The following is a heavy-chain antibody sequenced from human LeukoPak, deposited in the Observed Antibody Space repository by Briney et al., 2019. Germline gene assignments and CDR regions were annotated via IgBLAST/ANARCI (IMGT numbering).Heavy chain of an antibody. CDR1: GGSVSSGSYY. J-gene: IGHJ5*02. Sequence: SETLSLTCTVSGGSVSSGSYYWSWIRQPPGTGLEWIGYIYYSGSTNYNPSLKSRVTISVDTSKNQFSLKLSSVTAADTAVYYCARDAPTWGYQYPRGHWFDPWGQGTLVTVSS. D-gene: IGHD3-16*01. CDR3: ARDAPTWGYQYPRGHWFDP. V-gene: IGHV4-61*01. CDR2: IYYSGST.